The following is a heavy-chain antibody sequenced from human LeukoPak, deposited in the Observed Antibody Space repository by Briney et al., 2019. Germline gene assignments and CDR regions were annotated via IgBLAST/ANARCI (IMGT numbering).Heavy chain of an antibody. Sequence: PGGSLRLSCAASGFTFSSYGMHWVRQAPGKGLEWVAFIRYDGSNKYYADSVKGRFTISRDNSKNTLYLQMNSLRAEDTAVYYCAKDPRLGEYESYFDYWAREPWSPSPQ. CDR2: IRYDGSNK. CDR1: GFTFSSYG. CDR3: AKDPRLGEYESYFDY. V-gene: IGHV3-30*02. J-gene: IGHJ4*02. D-gene: IGHD3-10*01.